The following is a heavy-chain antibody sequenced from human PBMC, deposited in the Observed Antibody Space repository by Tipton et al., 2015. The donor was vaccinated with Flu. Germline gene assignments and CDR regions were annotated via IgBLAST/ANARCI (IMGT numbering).Heavy chain of an antibody. V-gene: IGHV5-51*03. D-gene: IGHD1-7*01. J-gene: IGHJ5*02. CDR2: IYPGDSDI. CDR1: GFSFISYW. CDR3: ARVRELPEIWFDP. Sequence: QLVQSGAEVKKPGESLKISCKGSGFSFISYWIAWVRQMPGKGLEWMGIIYPGDSDIRYSPSFQGQVTISVDKSINIAYLQWSSLRASDTAIYYCARVRELPEIWFDPWGQGTLVTVSS.